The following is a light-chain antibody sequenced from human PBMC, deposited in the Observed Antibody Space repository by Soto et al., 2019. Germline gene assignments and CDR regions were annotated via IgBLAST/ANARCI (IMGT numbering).Light chain of an antibody. CDR1: SSNVGSYDL. CDR2: EVS. CDR3: SSYTTTSSFEV. Sequence: QSALTQPASVSGSPGQSITISCTGTSSNVGSYDLVSWYQQHPGKAPKLLIYEVSNRPSGVSNRFSGSKSGDTASLTISGLQAEDEASYYCSSYTTTSSFEVFGGGTKLTVL. J-gene: IGLJ3*02. V-gene: IGLV2-14*02.